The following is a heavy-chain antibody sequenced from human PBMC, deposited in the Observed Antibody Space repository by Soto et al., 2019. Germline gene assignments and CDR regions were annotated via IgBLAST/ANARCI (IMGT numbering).Heavy chain of an antibody. D-gene: IGHD1-26*01. V-gene: IGHV3-48*03. CDR2: ITGSGNTI. CDR1: GFTFSSYE. CDR3: ARGGSYFDY. Sequence: VGSLRLSCAASGFTFSSYEMNWVRQAPGKGLEWVSYITGSGNTIYYADSVKGRFTISRDNAKNSMYLQMNSLRAEDTAVYYCARGGSYFDYWGQGTLVTVSS. J-gene: IGHJ4*02.